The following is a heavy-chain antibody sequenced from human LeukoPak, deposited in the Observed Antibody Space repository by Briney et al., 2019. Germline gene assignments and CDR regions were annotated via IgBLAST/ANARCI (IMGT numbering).Heavy chain of an antibody. Sequence: SETLSLTCTVSGGAISSSYWSWIRQPPAKGLEWIGHIYYSGSTNFNPSLKSRATLSLDTSKTQLSLKLISVTAADTAVYCCARVAGKYYFHGMDFWGRATT. CDR2: IYYSGST. CDR1: GGAISSSY. V-gene: IGHV4-59*01. CDR3: ARVAGKYYFHGMDF. J-gene: IGHJ6*02.